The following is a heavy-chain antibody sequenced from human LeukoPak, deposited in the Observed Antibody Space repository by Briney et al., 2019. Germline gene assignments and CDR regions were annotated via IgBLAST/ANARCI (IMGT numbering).Heavy chain of an antibody. CDR3: ARYSYGFAFDY. Sequence: GGSLRLSCAASGFTFSSYEMNWVRQAPGKGLVWVSRINSDGSSTSYADSVKGRFTISRDNAKNTLYLQMNSLRAEDTAVYYCARYSYGFAFDYWGQGTLVTVSS. D-gene: IGHD5-18*01. CDR1: GFTFSSYE. V-gene: IGHV3-74*01. CDR2: INSDGSST. J-gene: IGHJ4*02.